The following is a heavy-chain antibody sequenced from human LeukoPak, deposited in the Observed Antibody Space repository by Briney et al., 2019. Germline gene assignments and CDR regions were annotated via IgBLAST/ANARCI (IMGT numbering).Heavy chain of an antibody. CDR2: INHSGST. J-gene: IGHJ6*02. CDR3: ARGNPLYSSSYYYYGMDV. Sequence: NPSETLSLTCAVYGGSFSGYYWSWIRQPPGKGLEWIGEINHSGSTNYNPSLKSRVTISVDTSRNQFSLKLSSVTAADTAVYYCARGNPLYSSSYYYYGMDVWGQGTTVTVSS. CDR1: GGSFSGYY. D-gene: IGHD6-13*01. V-gene: IGHV4-34*01.